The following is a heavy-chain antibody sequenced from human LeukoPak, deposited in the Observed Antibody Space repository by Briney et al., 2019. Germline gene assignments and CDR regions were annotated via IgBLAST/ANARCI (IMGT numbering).Heavy chain of an antibody. CDR3: ARDRDYYGSGSYEWFDP. J-gene: IGHJ5*02. Sequence: GGSLRLSCAASGFTFSSYSMTWVRQAPGKGLEWVSYISSSGSTIYYADSVKGRFTISRDNAKNSLYLQMNSLRAEDTAVYYCARDRDYYGSGSYEWFDPWGQGTLVTVPS. CDR2: ISSSGSTI. D-gene: IGHD3-10*01. CDR1: GFTFSSYS. V-gene: IGHV3-48*04.